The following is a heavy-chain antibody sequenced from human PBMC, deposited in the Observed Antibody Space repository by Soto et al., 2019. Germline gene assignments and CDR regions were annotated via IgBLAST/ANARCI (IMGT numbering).Heavy chain of an antibody. Sequence: PGESLKISCKCSGYSFTSYWIGWVRQMPGKGLEWMGIIYPGDSDTRYSPSFQGQVTISADKSISTAYLQWSSLKASDTAMYYCARAKHTYGDYVHYYMDVWGKGTTVTVSS. CDR3: ARAKHTYGDYVHYYMDV. V-gene: IGHV5-51*01. D-gene: IGHD4-17*01. J-gene: IGHJ6*03. CDR2: IYPGDSDT. CDR1: GYSFTSYW.